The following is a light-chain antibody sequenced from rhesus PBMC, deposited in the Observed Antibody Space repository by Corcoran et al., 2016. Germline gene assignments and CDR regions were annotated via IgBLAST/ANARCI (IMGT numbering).Light chain of an antibody. CDR2: QVS. V-gene: IGKV2S9*01. CDR3: MQGTHWPT. CDR1: QSLVHSDGKTY. Sequence: DVVMTQSPLSLPVTLGQPASISCRSSQSLVHSDGKTYLNWFQQKPGQPPRRLIYQVSNRDSGVPDIFSGSGAGKDFTLKLSRGEAEDVGVYYCMQGTHWPTFGPGTKLDIK. J-gene: IGKJ3*01.